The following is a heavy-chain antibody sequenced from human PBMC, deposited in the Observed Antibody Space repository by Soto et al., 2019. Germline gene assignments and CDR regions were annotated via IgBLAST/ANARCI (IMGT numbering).Heavy chain of an antibody. V-gene: IGHV1-69*13. D-gene: IGHD3-10*01. CDR2: IIPIFGTA. J-gene: IGHJ4*02. CDR1: GGTFSRNA. Sequence: ASVKVSCKASGGTFSRNAISWVRQAPGQGLEWMGGIIPIFGTANYAQKFQGRVTITADESTTTAYMELSSLRSEDTAVYYCAMAPYYYGSGSYRNNFDYWGQGTLVTVSS. CDR3: AMAPYYYGSGSYRNNFDY.